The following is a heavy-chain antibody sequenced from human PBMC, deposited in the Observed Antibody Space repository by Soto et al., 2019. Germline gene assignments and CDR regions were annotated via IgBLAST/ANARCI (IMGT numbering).Heavy chain of an antibody. CDR3: AREFRYDFWSGYYLFDY. CDR1: GYTFTSYG. D-gene: IGHD3-3*01. J-gene: IGHJ4*02. V-gene: IGHV1-18*01. Sequence: ASVKVSCKASGYTFTSYGISWVRQAPGQGLEWMGWISAYNGNTNYAQKLQGRVTMTTDTSTSTAYMELRSLRSDDTAVYYCAREFRYDFWSGYYLFDYWGQGTLVTVSS. CDR2: ISAYNGNT.